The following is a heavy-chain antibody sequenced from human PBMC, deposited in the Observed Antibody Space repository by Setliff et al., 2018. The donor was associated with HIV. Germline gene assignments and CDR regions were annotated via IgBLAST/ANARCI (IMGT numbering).Heavy chain of an antibody. CDR3: AKDGSGWSQH. V-gene: IGHV3-7*01. Sequence: GGSLRLSCSTSGSNFRDSWMSWLRLAPGKGLEWVANISPDESERYSVDSVRGRFTVSRDNAKSSLYLQMSGLKIEDMAVYYCAKDGSGWSQHWGQGTRVTVSS. CDR1: GSNFRDSW. CDR2: ISPDESER. J-gene: IGHJ1*01. D-gene: IGHD6-19*01.